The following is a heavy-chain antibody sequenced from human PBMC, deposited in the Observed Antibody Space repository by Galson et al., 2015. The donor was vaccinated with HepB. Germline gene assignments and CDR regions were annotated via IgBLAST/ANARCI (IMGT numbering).Heavy chain of an antibody. V-gene: IGHV3-21*01. CDR2: ISSSSSYI. CDR1: GFTFSSYW. Sequence: SLRLSCAASGFTFSSYWMSWVRQAPGKGLEWASSISSSSSYIYYADSVKGRFTISRDNAKNSLYLQMNSLRAEDTAVYYCARDQVAVPAAIDDAFDIWGQGTMVTVSS. J-gene: IGHJ3*02. D-gene: IGHD2-2*01. CDR3: ARDQVAVPAAIDDAFDI.